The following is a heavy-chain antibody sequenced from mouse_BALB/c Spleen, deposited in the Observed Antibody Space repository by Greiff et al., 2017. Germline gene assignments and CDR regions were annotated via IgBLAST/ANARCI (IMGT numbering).Heavy chain of an antibody. V-gene: IGHV1-18*01. CDR1: GYTFTEYT. J-gene: IGHJ2*01. CDR2: INPNNGGT. CDR3: GRTGYYRYEGFDY. Sequence: EVQLQQSGPELVKPGASVKISCKTSGYTFTEYTMHWVKQSHGKSLEWIGGINPNNGGTSYNQKFKGKATLTVDKSSSTADMELRSLTYEDAAVNYCGRTGYYRYEGFDYWGQGTTLTVSS. D-gene: IGHD2-14*01.